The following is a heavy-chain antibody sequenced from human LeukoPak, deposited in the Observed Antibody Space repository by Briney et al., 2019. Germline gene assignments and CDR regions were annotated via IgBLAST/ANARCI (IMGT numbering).Heavy chain of an antibody. CDR1: GGSFSDNY. V-gene: IGHV4-34*01. CDR3: ARLLYGTGVAGTESDY. CDR2: INHSGST. Sequence: SETLSLTCAVYGGSFSDNYWSWIRQPPGKGLEWIGEINHSGSTNYNPSLKCRVTISVDTSKNQFSLKLSSVTAADTAVYYCARLLYGTGVAGTESDYWGQGTLVTVSS. J-gene: IGHJ4*02. D-gene: IGHD6-19*01.